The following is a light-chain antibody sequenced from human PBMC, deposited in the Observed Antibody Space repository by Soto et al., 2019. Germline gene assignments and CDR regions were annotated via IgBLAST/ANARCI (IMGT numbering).Light chain of an antibody. Sequence: DVQMTQSPSAMSASVGDRVTITCRATQDISRFVAWFQQKPGKAPERLIYETSTLQPGVPSRFRGSGSGTEFTLAISGLQPEDVATYYCLQHNSYPYTFGQGTKLEIK. J-gene: IGKJ2*01. V-gene: IGKV1-17*03. CDR3: LQHNSYPYT. CDR2: ETS. CDR1: QDISRF.